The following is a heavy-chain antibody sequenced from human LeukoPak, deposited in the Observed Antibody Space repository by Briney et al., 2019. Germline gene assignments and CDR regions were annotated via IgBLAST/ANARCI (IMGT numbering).Heavy chain of an antibody. J-gene: IGHJ4*02. D-gene: IGHD2-2*02. Sequence: SETLSLTCTVSGGSISSYYWSWIRQPPGKGLEWIGRIYTSGSTNYNPSLKSRVTMSVDTSKNQFSLKLSSVTAADTAVYYCARDSSSTSCYNFIAVTTCPYFDYWGQGTLVTVSS. V-gene: IGHV4-4*07. CDR1: GGSISSYY. CDR2: IYTSGST. CDR3: ARDSSSTSCYNFIAVTTCPYFDY.